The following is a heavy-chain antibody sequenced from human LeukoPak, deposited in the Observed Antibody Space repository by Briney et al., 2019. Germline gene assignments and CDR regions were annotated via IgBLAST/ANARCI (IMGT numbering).Heavy chain of an antibody. CDR3: AKDRYGDYSFDY. J-gene: IGHJ4*02. CDR2: ISGSGSST. Sequence: GASLRLSCAASGFTFSSYAMSWVRQAPGKGLEWVSSISGSGSSTYYADSVKGRFTISRDNSKNTLYLQMNSLRADDTAVYYCAKDRYGDYSFDYWGQGTLVTVSS. V-gene: IGHV3-23*01. CDR1: GFTFSSYA. D-gene: IGHD4-17*01.